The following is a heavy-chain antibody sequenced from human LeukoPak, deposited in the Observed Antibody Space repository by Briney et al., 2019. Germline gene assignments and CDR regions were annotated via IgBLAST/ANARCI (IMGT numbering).Heavy chain of an antibody. CDR1: GGSISSSSYY. CDR3: ARLRLYGRHFDY. V-gene: IGHV4-39*01. J-gene: IGHJ4*02. CDR2: IYYSGST. Sequence: SETLSLTCTVSGGSISSSSYYWGWIRQPPGKGLEWIGSIYYSGSTYYNPSLKSRVTISVDTSKNQFSLKLSSVTAADTAVYHCARLRLYGRHFDYWGQGTLVTVSS. D-gene: IGHD4-17*01.